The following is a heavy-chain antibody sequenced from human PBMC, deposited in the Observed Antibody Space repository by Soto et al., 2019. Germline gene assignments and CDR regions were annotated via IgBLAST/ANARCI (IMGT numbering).Heavy chain of an antibody. CDR3: ARGAGSFPFDY. Sequence: SETLSLTCTVSRGYITNYYWSWIRQSPEKGLEWIGYIYYTGDTTYNPSLKSRVTMSVDTSKNQFSLNLNSVTAADTAVYYCARGAGSFPFDYWGQGTLVTVSS. J-gene: IGHJ4*02. CDR2: IYYTGDT. CDR1: RGYITNYY. D-gene: IGHD3-10*01. V-gene: IGHV4-59*01.